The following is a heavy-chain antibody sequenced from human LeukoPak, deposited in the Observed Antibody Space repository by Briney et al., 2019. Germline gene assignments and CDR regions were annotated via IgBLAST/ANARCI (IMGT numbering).Heavy chain of an antibody. J-gene: IGHJ6*03. CDR2: IGTASDT. Sequence: GGSLRLSCAASGFTFSSFDMHWVRQPTGQGLEWVSTIGTASDTYYPGSVEGRYTLSRDNAKNSLYLQMNSLTAGDTAVYYCARGPPRGKYYYMDVWGKGTTVTVSS. D-gene: IGHD1-1*01. CDR1: GFTFSSFD. V-gene: IGHV3-13*01. CDR3: ARGPPRGKYYYMDV.